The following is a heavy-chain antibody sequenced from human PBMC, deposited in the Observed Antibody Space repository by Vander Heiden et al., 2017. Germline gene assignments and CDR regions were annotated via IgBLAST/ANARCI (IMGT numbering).Heavy chain of an antibody. J-gene: IGHJ3*02. Sequence: EVHLEESGGGLTQPGGSLRLTCAASGLTVRSNFMTGVRQATGKGLEWVSVIYSGENTFYADSVRGRFTISRDTSKNTLFLQLSSLRADDTAVYYCARVYYDSLTGYSQAFDIWGQGTTVTVSS. V-gene: IGHV3-53*01. CDR2: IYSGENT. CDR1: GLTVRSNF. CDR3: ARVYYDSLTGYSQAFDI. D-gene: IGHD3-9*01.